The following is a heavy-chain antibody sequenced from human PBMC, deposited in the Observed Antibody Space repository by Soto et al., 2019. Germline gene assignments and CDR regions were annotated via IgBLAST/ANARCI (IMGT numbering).Heavy chain of an antibody. D-gene: IGHD3-3*01. V-gene: IGHV3-23*01. CDR1: GFSFGSYA. J-gene: IGHJ4*02. Sequence: PGGSLRLSCAASGFSFGSYALSWVRQAPGKGLEWVSTISGSDGKTFYADSVKGRFSISRDTSQNTLYLQMNSLRADDTAIYYCARWSYLDYWGQGTRVT. CDR2: ISGSDGKT. CDR3: ARWSYLDY.